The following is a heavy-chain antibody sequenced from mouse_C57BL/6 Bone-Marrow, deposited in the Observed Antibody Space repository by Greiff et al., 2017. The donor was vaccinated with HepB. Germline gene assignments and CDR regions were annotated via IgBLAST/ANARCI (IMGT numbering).Heavy chain of an antibody. J-gene: IGHJ4*01. CDR1: GYSITSGYY. CDR3: ANYRDAMDY. D-gene: IGHD2-14*01. V-gene: IGHV3-6*01. Sequence: EVQVVESGPGLVKPSQSLSLTCSVTGYSITSGYYWNWIRQFPGNKLEWMGYISYDGSNNYNPSLKNRISITRDTSKNQFFLKLNSVTTEDTATYYCANYRDAMDYWGQGTSVTVSS. CDR2: ISYDGSN.